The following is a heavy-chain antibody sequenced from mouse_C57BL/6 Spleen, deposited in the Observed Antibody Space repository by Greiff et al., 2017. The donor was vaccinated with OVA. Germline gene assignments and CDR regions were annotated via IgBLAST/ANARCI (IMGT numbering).Heavy chain of an antibody. CDR2: ISNGGGST. V-gene: IGHV5-12*01. J-gene: IGHJ4*01. CDR3: ASSSGYYAMDY. Sequence: EVQRVESGGGFVQPGGSLKLSCAASGFTFSDYYMYWVRQTPEKRLEWVAYISNGGGSTYYPDTVKGRFTISRDNAKNTLYLQMSRLKSEDTAMYYCASSSGYYAMDYWGQGTSVTVSS. D-gene: IGHD3-2*02. CDR1: GFTFSDYY.